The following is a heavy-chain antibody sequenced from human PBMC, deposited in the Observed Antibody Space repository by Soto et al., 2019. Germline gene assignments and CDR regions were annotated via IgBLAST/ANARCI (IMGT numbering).Heavy chain of an antibody. CDR2: ISWNSDIR. J-gene: IGHJ6*02. Sequence: EGQLVESGGGLVQPGRSLRLSCAASGFTFEDSVMHWVRQAPGKGLEWVSGISWNSDIRAYADSVKGRFTISRDNDKDSVYLQMSSLRAEDTALYYCTKDMAHYDFWGNNERALDVWGQGTTVIVSS. V-gene: IGHV3-9*01. CDR1: GFTFEDSV. D-gene: IGHD3-3*01. CDR3: TKDMAHYDFWGNNERALDV.